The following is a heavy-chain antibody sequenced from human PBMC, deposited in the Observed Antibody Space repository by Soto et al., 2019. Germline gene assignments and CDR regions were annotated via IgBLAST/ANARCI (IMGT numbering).Heavy chain of an antibody. CDR1: GFTVSTKY. CDR3: ARDPWAADY. J-gene: IGHJ4*02. CDR2: IYSGGST. D-gene: IGHD3-16*01. V-gene: IGHV3-66*01. Sequence: EVQLVESGGGLVQPGGSLRLSCAASGFTVSTKYMSWVRLAPGKGLEWVSVIYSGGSTFYADSVRGRFTISRDNSKNTVNLQMNSLRAEDTAVYYCARDPWAADYWGQGTLVTVSS.